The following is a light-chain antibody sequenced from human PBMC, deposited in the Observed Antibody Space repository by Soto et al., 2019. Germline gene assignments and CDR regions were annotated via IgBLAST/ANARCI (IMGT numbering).Light chain of an antibody. CDR1: QGISSY. V-gene: IGKV1-8*01. Sequence: AIRMTQSPSSLSASAGDRVTITCRASQGISSYLAWYQQKPGKAPKLLIYAASTLQSGVPSRFSGSGSGTDFTLTISSLQSEDFATYYCLQYYSYPLTFGGGTKVEIK. J-gene: IGKJ4*01. CDR3: LQYYSYPLT. CDR2: AAS.